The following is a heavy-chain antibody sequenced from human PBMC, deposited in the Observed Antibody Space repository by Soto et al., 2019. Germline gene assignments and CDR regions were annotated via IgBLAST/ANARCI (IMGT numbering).Heavy chain of an antibody. V-gene: IGHV1-69*13. Sequence: GASVKVSCKASGGTFSSYAISWVRQAPGQGLEWMGGIIPIFGTANYAQKFQGRVTITADESTSTAYMELSSLRSEDTAVYYCARGFTRYCSSTSCYHLDYWGQGTLVTVS. CDR3: ARGFTRYCSSTSCYHLDY. CDR1: GGTFSSYA. J-gene: IGHJ4*02. CDR2: IIPIFGTA. D-gene: IGHD2-2*01.